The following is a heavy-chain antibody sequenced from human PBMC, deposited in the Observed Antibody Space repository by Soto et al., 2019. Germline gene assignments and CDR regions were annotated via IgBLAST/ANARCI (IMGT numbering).Heavy chain of an antibody. J-gene: IGHJ6*02. CDR3: AKGESSSGYFYYYGMDV. D-gene: IGHD3-22*01. Sequence: GGSLRLSCAASGFTFSSYAMSWVRHAPGKGLEWVSAISGSGGSTYYADSVKGRFTISRDNSKNTLYLQMNSLRAEDTAVYHCAKGESSSGYFYYYGMDVWGQGTTVTVSS. CDR2: ISGSGGST. CDR1: GFTFSSYA. V-gene: IGHV3-23*01.